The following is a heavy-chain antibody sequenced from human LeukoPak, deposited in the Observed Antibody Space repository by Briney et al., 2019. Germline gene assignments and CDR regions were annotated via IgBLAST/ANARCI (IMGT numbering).Heavy chain of an antibody. D-gene: IGHD3-3*01. CDR2: ISGSGGST. CDR3: ANSLRFLEWNWFDP. CDR1: GFTFSSYA. Sequence: GGSLRLSCAASGFTFSSYAMSWVRQAPGKGLEWGSAISGSGGSTYYADSVKGRFTISRDNSKNTLYLQMNSLRAEDTAVYYCANSLRFLEWNWFDPWGQGTLVTVSS. J-gene: IGHJ5*02. V-gene: IGHV3-23*01.